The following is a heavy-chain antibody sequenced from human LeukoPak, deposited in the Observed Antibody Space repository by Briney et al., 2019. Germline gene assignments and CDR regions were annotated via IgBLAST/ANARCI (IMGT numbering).Heavy chain of an antibody. CDR2: ISNSGSPM. CDR1: GFTFDSYS. V-gene: IGHV3-48*01. J-gene: IGHJ4*02. CDR3: ARGLALGLTVTPKAFDY. Sequence: PGGSLRLSCVVSGFTFDSYSMNWVRQAPGKGLEWISYISNSGSPMYYADSVKGRFTISRDKDKSSLYLQMNSLAADDTAVYYCARGLALGLTVTPKAFDYWGQGTLVTVSS. D-gene: IGHD4-11*01.